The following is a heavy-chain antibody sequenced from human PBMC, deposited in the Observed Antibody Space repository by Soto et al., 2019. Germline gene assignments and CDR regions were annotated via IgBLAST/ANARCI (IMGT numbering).Heavy chain of an antibody. CDR3: ARGAADTAMVDS. CDR2: IFYSGST. D-gene: IGHD5-18*01. J-gene: IGHJ4*02. Sequence: SETLSLACTVSGGSIRSYYWTWIRQPPGKGLEWLGYIFYSGSTFYNPSLKSRVTISIHTSKSQFSLQLTSVTAADTAVYYCARGAADTAMVDSWGQGTLVTVSS. V-gene: IGHV4-59*01. CDR1: GGSIRSYY.